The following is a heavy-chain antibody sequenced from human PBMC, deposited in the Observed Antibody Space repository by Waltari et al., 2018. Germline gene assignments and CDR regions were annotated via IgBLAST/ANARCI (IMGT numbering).Heavy chain of an antibody. CDR1: GYSISSGYH. V-gene: IGHV4-38-2*02. CDR2: IYHSGST. Sequence: QVQPQESGPGLVKPSETLSLTCTVSGYSISSGYHWGWIRQPPGKGLEWIGSIYHSGSTYYNPSLKSRVTISVDTSKNQFSLKLSSVTAADTAVYYCARVQRWLHFDYWGQGTLVTVSS. CDR3: ARVQRWLHFDY. J-gene: IGHJ4*02. D-gene: IGHD5-12*01.